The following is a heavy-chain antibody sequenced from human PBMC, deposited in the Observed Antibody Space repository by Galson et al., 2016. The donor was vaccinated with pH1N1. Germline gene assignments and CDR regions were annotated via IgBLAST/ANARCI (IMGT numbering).Heavy chain of an antibody. Sequence: SLRLSCAASGFIFTNAWMSWVRRAPGKGLEWVGRVKSEAFRGTTDYAAPVQGRFIVSRDDSKSTVYLQMNSLKTEDTAVYYCTTISSVFGVVVKDLWGQGTTVIVSS. J-gene: IGHJ6*02. V-gene: IGHV3-15*01. CDR3: TTISSVFGVVVKDL. D-gene: IGHD3-3*01. CDR2: VKSEAFRGTT. CDR1: GFIFTNAW.